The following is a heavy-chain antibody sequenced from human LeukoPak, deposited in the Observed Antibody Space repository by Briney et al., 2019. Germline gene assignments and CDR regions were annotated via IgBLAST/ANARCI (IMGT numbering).Heavy chain of an antibody. V-gene: IGHV1-18*01. Sequence: ASVKVSCKASGYTFTSYGISWVRQAPGQGLEWMGWISAYNGNTNYAQKLQDRVTMTTDTSTSTAYMELRSLRSDDTAVYYCARDVYDFWSGFLAPHDYWGQGTLVTVSS. CDR2: ISAYNGNT. CDR1: GYTFTSYG. J-gene: IGHJ4*02. D-gene: IGHD3-3*01. CDR3: ARDVYDFWSGFLAPHDY.